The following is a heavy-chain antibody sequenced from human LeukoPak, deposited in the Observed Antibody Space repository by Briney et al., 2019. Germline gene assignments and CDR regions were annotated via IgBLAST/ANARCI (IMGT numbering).Heavy chain of an antibody. CDR3: ATYDPPYYYDSSGPHFDY. CDR1: GYTLTELS. J-gene: IGHJ4*02. CDR2: FDPEDDET. D-gene: IGHD3-22*01. Sequence: ASVKVSCKVSGYTLTELSMHWVRQAPGKGLEWMGGFDPEDDETIYAQKFQGRVTMTEDTSTDTAYMELSSLRSEDTAVYYCATYDPPYYYDSSGPHFDYWGQGTLVTVSS. V-gene: IGHV1-24*01.